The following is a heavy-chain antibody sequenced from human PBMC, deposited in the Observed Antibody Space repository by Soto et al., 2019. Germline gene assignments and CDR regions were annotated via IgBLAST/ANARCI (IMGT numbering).Heavy chain of an antibody. CDR1: GFTFSAYA. D-gene: IGHD2-21*02. CDR2: ISYDGRET. V-gene: IGHV3-30-3*01. Sequence: GGSLRLSCAASGFTFSAYAFHWVRQAPGKGLEWLSVISYDGRETHYADSVEGRFIISRDSSKKTAYLQMNSLRGDDTAVYFCATDPVAVTGSFIDSWGQGTLVTVS. CDR3: ATDPVAVTGSFIDS. J-gene: IGHJ4*02.